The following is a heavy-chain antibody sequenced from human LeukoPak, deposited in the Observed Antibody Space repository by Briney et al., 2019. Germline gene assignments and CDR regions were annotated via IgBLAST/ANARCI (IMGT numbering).Heavy chain of an antibody. V-gene: IGHV4-38-2*02. CDR2: IYHSGST. J-gene: IGHJ4*02. CDR3: ASGGYSSSSGPRPDY. CDR1: GYSISSGYY. D-gene: IGHD6-6*01. Sequence: SETLSLTCTVSGYSISSGYYWGWIRQPPGKGLEWIGSIYHSGSTYYNPSLESRVTISVDTSKNQFSLKLSSVTAADTAVYYCASGGYSSSSGPRPDYWGQGTLVTVSS.